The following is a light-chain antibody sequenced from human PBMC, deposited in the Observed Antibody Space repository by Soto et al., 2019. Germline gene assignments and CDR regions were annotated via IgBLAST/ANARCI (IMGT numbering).Light chain of an antibody. V-gene: IGLV2-11*01. J-gene: IGLJ3*02. CDR1: SSDVGAYNY. Sequence: QSVLTQPRSVSGSPGQSVTISCTGTSSDVGAYNYVSWYQQLPGKAPKLLIYDVSKRPSGVPDRFSGSKSGNTASLTISGLQAEDEADYYCCSYARGSRAFGGGTKVTVL. CDR3: CSYARGSRA. CDR2: DVS.